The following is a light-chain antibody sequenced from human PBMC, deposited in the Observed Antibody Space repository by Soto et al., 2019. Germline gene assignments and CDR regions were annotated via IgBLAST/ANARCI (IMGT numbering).Light chain of an antibody. J-gene: IGLJ1*01. CDR3: CSYVGNSAWV. CDR1: SSDVGSYNL. Sequence: QSVLTQPASVSGSPGQSITISCTGTSSDVGSYNLVSWYQQHPGKAPKLLIYDGSKRPSGVSNRFSESKSGNTASLTISGLQAEDEADYYCCSYVGNSAWVFGSGTKVTV. V-gene: IGLV2-23*01. CDR2: DGS.